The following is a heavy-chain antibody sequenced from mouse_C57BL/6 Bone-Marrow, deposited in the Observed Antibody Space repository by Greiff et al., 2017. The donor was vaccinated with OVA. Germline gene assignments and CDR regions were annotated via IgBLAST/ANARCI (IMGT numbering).Heavy chain of an antibody. CDR2: INPNNGGT. CDR3: ARRGYGNHWEDYG. CDR1: GYTFTDYN. V-gene: IGHV1-18*01. J-gene: IGHJ1*03. D-gene: IGHD2-10*02. Sequence: EVKLVESGPELVKPGASVKIPCKASGYTFTDYNMDWVKQSPGQSLEWIGDINPNNGGTIYNQKFKGKATLTVDKSSSTAYMELRSLTSEDTAVYYCARRGYGNHWEDYGWGTGTTVTVSS.